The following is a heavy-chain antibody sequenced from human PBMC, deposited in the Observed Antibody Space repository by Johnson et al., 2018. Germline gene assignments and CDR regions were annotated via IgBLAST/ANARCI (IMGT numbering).Heavy chain of an antibody. J-gene: IGHJ6*03. Sequence: QVQLVQSGGGVVQPGRSLRLSCAASGFTFSNYVMHWVRQAPGKGLEWVAVISYDGSKKYYADSVKGRFTISRDNSKNTLYLQMNTLRAEDTAVYYCARDPRWDDSSAIYMDVWGKGTTVTVSS. D-gene: IGHD3-22*01. CDR2: ISYDGSKK. CDR1: GFTFSNYV. CDR3: ARDPRWDDSSAIYMDV. V-gene: IGHV3-30-3*01.